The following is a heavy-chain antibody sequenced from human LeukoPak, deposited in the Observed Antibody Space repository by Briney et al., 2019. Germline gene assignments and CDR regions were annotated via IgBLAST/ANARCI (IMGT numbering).Heavy chain of an antibody. CDR1: GFTFRSYA. V-gene: IGHV3-30-3*01. CDR3: ARDEGYYYDSSGYPIAHTHFDY. J-gene: IGHJ4*02. D-gene: IGHD3-22*01. CDR2: ISYDGSNK. Sequence: GGSLRLFCAASGFTFRSYAMHWVRQAPGKGLEWVAVISYDGSNKDYADSVKGRFTISRDNSKNKLYLQMNSLRAEDTAVYYCARDEGYYYDSSGYPIAHTHFDYWGQGTLVTVSS.